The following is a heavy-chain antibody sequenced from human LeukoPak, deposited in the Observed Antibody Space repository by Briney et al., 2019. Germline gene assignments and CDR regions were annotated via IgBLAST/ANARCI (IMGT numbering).Heavy chain of an antibody. V-gene: IGHV4-59*01. CDR1: GGSISSYY. D-gene: IGHD2-15*01. Sequence: SETLSLTCTVSGGSISSYYWSWIRQPPGKGLEWIGYIYYSGSTNYNPSLKSRVTISVDTSKNQFSLKLSSVTATDTAVYYCARALGWVDYWGQGTLVTVSS. CDR3: ARALGWVDY. J-gene: IGHJ4*02. CDR2: IYYSGST.